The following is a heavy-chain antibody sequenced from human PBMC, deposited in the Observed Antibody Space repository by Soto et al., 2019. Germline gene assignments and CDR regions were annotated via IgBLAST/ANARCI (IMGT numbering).Heavy chain of an antibody. J-gene: IGHJ4*02. CDR3: AKDRVDYGSGSYPKFDY. Sequence: PGGSLRLSCAASGFTFSSYGMHWVRQAPGKGLEWVAVISYDGSNKYYADSVKGRFTISRDNSKNTLCLQMNSLRAEDTAVYYCAKDRVDYGSGSYPKFDYWGQGTLVTVSS. CDR2: ISYDGSNK. V-gene: IGHV3-30*18. D-gene: IGHD3-10*01. CDR1: GFTFSSYG.